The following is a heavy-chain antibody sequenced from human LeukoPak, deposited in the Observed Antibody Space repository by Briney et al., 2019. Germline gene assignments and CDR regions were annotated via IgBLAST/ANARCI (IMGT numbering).Heavy chain of an antibody. Sequence: GGSLRLSCAASGFTFSSYEMNWVRQAPGKGLEWVSYISSSGSTIYYADSVKGRFTISRDNAKNSLYLQMNSLRAEDTAVYYCAGQYYYDSSGYFFGGQGTLVTVSS. CDR1: GFTFSSYE. CDR2: ISSSGSTI. D-gene: IGHD3-22*01. CDR3: AGQYYYDSSGYFF. V-gene: IGHV3-48*03. J-gene: IGHJ4*02.